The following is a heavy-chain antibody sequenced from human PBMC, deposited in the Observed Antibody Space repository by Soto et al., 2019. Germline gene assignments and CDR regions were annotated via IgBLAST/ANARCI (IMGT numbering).Heavy chain of an antibody. CDR1: GFTFSNYS. V-gene: IGHV3-48*02. Sequence: GGSLRLSCAASGFTFSNYSMNWVRQAPGKGLEWVSYISSSSSTIYYADSVKGRFTISRDNAKNSLYLQMNSLRDEGTAVYYCARPEYSSSSYGMDVWGQGTTVTVSS. J-gene: IGHJ6*02. D-gene: IGHD6-6*01. CDR2: ISSSSSTI. CDR3: ARPEYSSSSYGMDV.